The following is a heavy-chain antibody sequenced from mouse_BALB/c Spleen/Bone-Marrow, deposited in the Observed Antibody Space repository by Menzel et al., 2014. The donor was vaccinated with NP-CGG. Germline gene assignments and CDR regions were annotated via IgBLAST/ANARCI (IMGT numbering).Heavy chain of an antibody. V-gene: IGHV5-17*02. Sequence: EVMLVESGGGLVQPGGSRKLFCAVSGFTFSSFGMHWVRQAPEKGLEWVAYISSGSTSIFYADTLKGRFTIHRDNPKNTRFLQMTSLMSEDTAMYYCARSRGNWDDFDYWGQGTPLTVSS. CDR1: GFTFSSFG. J-gene: IGHJ2*01. CDR3: ARSRGNWDDFDY. CDR2: ISSGSTSI. D-gene: IGHD4-1*01.